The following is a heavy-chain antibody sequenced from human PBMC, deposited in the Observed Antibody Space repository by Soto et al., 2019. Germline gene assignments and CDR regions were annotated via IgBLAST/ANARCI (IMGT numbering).Heavy chain of an antibody. J-gene: IGHJ4*02. CDR1: GGTFSSYA. Sequence: ASVKVSCKASGGTFSSYAISWVRQAPGQGLEWMGGIIPIFGTANYAQKFQGRVTITADESTSTAYMELSSLRSEDTAVYYCARDLGTAMVIPYWGQGTLVTVSS. CDR3: ARDLGTAMVIPY. D-gene: IGHD5-18*01. CDR2: IIPIFGTA. V-gene: IGHV1-69*13.